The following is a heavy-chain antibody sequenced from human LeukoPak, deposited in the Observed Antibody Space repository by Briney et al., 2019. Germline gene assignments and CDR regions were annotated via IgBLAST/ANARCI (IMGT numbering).Heavy chain of an antibody. Sequence: ASVKVSCKASGYTFTSYGISWVRQAPGQGLEWMGWISAYNGNTNYAQKLQGRVTMTTDTSASTAYMELRSLRAEDTAVYYCAKIPVSYSSGWSNFDYWGQGTLVTVSS. CDR3: AKIPVSYSSGWSNFDY. J-gene: IGHJ4*02. CDR2: ISAYNGNT. D-gene: IGHD6-19*01. CDR1: GYTFTSYG. V-gene: IGHV1-18*01.